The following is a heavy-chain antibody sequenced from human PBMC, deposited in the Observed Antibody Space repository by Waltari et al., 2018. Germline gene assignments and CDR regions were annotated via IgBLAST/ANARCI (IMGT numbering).Heavy chain of an antibody. CDR3: AREGWELRGKWFDP. CDR1: GYTFTSYY. V-gene: IGHV1-46*01. Sequence: QVQLVQSGAEVKKPGASVKVSCKASGYTFTSYYMHWVRQAPGQGLEWMGIINPSGGSTSYAQKFQGRVTITADESTSTAYMELSSLRSEDTAVYYCAREGWELRGKWFDPWGQGTLVTVSS. J-gene: IGHJ5*02. CDR2: INPSGGST. D-gene: IGHD1-26*01.